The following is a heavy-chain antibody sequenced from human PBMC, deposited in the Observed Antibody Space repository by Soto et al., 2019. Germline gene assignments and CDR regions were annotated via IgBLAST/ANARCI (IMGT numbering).Heavy chain of an antibody. CDR3: ASGYGSGSYDNYGMDV. J-gene: IGHJ6*02. CDR2: IIPILGIA. V-gene: IGHV1-69*02. CDR1: GGTFSSYT. D-gene: IGHD3-10*01. Sequence: QVQLVQSGAEVKKPGSSVKVSCKASGGTFSSYTISWVRQAPGQGLEWMGRIIPILGIANYAQKFQGRVTISAEKATSTASMELSSLRSEVTAVYYCASGYGSGSYDNYGMDVWGQGTTVTVSS.